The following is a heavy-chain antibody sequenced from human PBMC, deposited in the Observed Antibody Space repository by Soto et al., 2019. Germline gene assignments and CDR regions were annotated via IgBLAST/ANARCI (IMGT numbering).Heavy chain of an antibody. D-gene: IGHD6-13*01. V-gene: IGHV4-4*02. CDR1: GGSISSSNW. J-gene: IGHJ6*02. CDR3: AREQLVGYYGMDV. CDR2: IYHSGST. Sequence: PSATLSLTCAVSGGSISSSNWWSWVRQPPGKGLEWIGEIYHSGSTNYNPSLKSRVTISVDKSKNQFSLKLSSVTAADTAVYYCAREQLVGYYGMDVWGQGTTVTVS.